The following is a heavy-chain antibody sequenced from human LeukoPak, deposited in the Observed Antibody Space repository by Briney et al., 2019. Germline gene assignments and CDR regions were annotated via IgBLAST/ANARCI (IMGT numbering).Heavy chain of an antibody. CDR1: AFVFSGHW. CDR2: IKEDGSVR. V-gene: IGHV3-7*03. CDR3: ARNNGMDV. Sequence: GGSLRLSCEGSAFVFSGHWMNWVRQTPGKGLEWVASIKEDGSVRQYVDSVKGRFTTSKDNAKNSLYLQMNSLRAEDTALYHCARNNGMDVWGQGTTVIVSS. J-gene: IGHJ6*02.